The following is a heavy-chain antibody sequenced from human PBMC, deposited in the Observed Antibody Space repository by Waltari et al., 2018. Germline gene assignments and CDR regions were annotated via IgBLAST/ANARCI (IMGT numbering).Heavy chain of an antibody. CDR1: GYTFTAYY. J-gene: IGHJ4*02. D-gene: IGHD6-13*01. CDR3: AREGGGSTWFDY. Sequence: QVQLVQSGAEVKKPGASVKISCTPSGYTFTAYYMHWVRQAPGQGLEWMGWVNPKSGSTRFAQKFEGRVTMTSDTSIKTAYMELRTLRSDDTAVYYCAREGGGSTWFDYWGQGTLVTVSS. CDR2: VNPKSGST. V-gene: IGHV1-2*02.